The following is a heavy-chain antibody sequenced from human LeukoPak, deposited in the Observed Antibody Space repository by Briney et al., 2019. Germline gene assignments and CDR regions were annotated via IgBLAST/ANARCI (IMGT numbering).Heavy chain of an antibody. CDR3: ARGRYGSGSSRAFDI. V-gene: IGHV4-59*12. Sequence: SETLSLTCTVSGGSISSYYWSWIRQPPGKGLEWIGYIYYSGSTNYNPSLKSRVTISVDKSKNQFSLKLSSVTAADTAVYYCARGRYGSGSSRAFDIWGQGTMVTVSS. CDR2: IYYSGST. D-gene: IGHD3-10*01. J-gene: IGHJ3*02. CDR1: GGSISSYY.